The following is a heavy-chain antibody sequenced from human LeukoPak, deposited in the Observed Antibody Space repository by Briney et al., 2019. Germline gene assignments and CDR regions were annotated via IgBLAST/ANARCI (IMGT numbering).Heavy chain of an antibody. D-gene: IGHD2-2*01. CDR3: ARGAFDCSSTSCYLYYYYMDV. Sequence: SETLSLTCTVSGGSISSGDYYWSWIRQPPGKGLEWIGYIYYRGSNYYNPSIKSRVTISVDTSKNQFSLKLSSVTAADTAVYYCARGAFDCSSTSCYLYYYYMDVWGKGTTVTVSS. CDR2: IYYRGSN. J-gene: IGHJ6*03. CDR1: GGSISSGDYY. V-gene: IGHV4-30-4*08.